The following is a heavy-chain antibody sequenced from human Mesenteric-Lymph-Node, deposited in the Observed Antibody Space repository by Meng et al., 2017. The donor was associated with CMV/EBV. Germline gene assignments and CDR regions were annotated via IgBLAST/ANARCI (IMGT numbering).Heavy chain of an antibody. V-gene: IGHV1-8*01. CDR1: GYTFTSYD. J-gene: IGHJ4*02. Sequence: ASVKVSCKASGYTFTSYDINWVRQATGQGLEWMGWMNPNSGNTGYAQKFQGRVTMTRNTSISTAYMELSRLRSDDMAVYYCARGNFGGNSAPFDYWGQGALVTVSS. CDR3: ARGNFGGNSAPFDY. CDR2: MNPNSGNT. D-gene: IGHD4-23*01.